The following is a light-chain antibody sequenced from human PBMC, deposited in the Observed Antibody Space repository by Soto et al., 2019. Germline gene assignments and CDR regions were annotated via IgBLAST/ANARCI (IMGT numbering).Light chain of an antibody. CDR3: SPYTSISWV. CDR2: DVS. CDR1: SSDVGGYNY. Sequence: QSVLTQPASVSGSPGQSITISCTGTSSDVGGYNYVSWYQQHPGKAPKLMIYDVSNRPSGVSNRFSGSKSGNTASLTISGHQAEDEADYYCSPYTSISWVFGGGTKVTVL. J-gene: IGLJ3*02. V-gene: IGLV2-14*01.